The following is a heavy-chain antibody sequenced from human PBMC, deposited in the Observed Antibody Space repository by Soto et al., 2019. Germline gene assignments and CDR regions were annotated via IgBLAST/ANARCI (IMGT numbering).Heavy chain of an antibody. D-gene: IGHD3-10*01. CDR3: ARLRVIRGVITSPFGL. J-gene: IGHJ4*02. CDR2: IIPLYGTV. Sequence: QAHMAQSGAEVKKPGSSVTVSCKASGGTFNRYGISWVRQAPGQGLDWMGVIIPLYGTVNYAQKFQGRVSITADKSTSTAYMDLSSLRSDDTAVYYCARLRVIRGVITSPFGLWGQGTLVTVSS. CDR1: GGTFNRYG. V-gene: IGHV1-69*06.